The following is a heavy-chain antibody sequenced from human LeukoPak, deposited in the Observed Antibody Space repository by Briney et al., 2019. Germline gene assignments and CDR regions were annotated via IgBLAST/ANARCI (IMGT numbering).Heavy chain of an antibody. CDR2: FDPEDGET. CDR1: GYTLTELS. D-gene: IGHD5-18*01. CDR3: ATAVGESYTRGGYYYYGMDV. Sequence: ASVKVSCKVSGYTLTELSMHWVRQAPGKGLEWMGGFDPEDGETIYAQKFQGRVTMTEDTSTDTAYMELSSLRSEGTAVYCCATAVGESYTRGGYYYYGMDVWGQGTTVTVSS. V-gene: IGHV1-24*01. J-gene: IGHJ6*02.